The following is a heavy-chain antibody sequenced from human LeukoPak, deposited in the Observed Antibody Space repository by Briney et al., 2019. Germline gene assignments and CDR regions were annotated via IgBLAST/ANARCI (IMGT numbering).Heavy chain of an antibody. D-gene: IGHD6-13*01. CDR2: ISWNSGSI. J-gene: IGHJ4*02. V-gene: IGHV3-9*01. Sequence: AGRSLRLSCAASGFTFDDYAMHWVRQAPGKGLEWVSGISWNSGSIGYADSVKGRFTISRDNAKNSLYLQMNSLRAEDTALYYCAKDISDSSSWYYFDYWGQGTLVTVSS. CDR3: AKDISDSSSWYYFDY. CDR1: GFTFDDYA.